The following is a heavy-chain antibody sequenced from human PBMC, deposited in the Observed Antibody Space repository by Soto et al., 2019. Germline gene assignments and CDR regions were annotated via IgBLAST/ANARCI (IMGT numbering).Heavy chain of an antibody. D-gene: IGHD1-26*01. J-gene: IGHJ4*02. CDR2: ISAGGGST. CDR3: AKDYGANGVGATMIN. CDR1: GFTFSSDA. V-gene: IGHV3-23*01. Sequence: VGSLRLSCAASGFTFSSDAMTWVRQARGKGLEWVSGISAGGGSTNYADFVKGRFTISRDNSRNTLYLQMNSLRDEDTAVYYCAKDYGANGVGATMINWGQGSLVTVSS.